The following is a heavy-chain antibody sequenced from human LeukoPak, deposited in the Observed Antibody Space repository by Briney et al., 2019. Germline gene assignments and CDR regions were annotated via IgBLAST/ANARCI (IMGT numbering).Heavy chain of an antibody. CDR3: ARVRNYYDSSAMDY. CDR2: INSDGSST. CDR1: GFTFSRHW. J-gene: IGHJ4*02. V-gene: IGHV3-74*03. Sequence: PGGSLRLSCAASGFTFSRHWMHWVRQAPGKGLVWVSRINSDGSSTTYADSVKGRFTISRDNAKNTLYLQMNSLRAEDTAVYYRARVRNYYDSSAMDYWGQGTLVTVSS. D-gene: IGHD3-22*01.